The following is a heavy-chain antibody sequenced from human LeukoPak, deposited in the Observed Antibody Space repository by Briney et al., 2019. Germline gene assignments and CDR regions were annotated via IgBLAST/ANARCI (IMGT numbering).Heavy chain of an antibody. CDR1: GRSITGYY. Sequence: PSETLSPTCAVSGRSITGYYWSWIRQPAGKGLEYIGRIYTSGSTNYNPSLKSRVTMSVDTSKNQFSLKLSSVTAADTAVYYCARVESGGDLRFYFDYWGQGTLVTVSS. D-gene: IGHD2-21*02. CDR2: IYTSGST. CDR3: ARVESGGDLRFYFDY. J-gene: IGHJ4*02. V-gene: IGHV4-4*07.